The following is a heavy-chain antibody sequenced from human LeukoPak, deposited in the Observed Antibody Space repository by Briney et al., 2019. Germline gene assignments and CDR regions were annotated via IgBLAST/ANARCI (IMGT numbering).Heavy chain of an antibody. CDR3: ARDYSYGFDY. Sequence: PSETLSPTCTVSGGSISSSSYYWGWIRQPPGKGLEWIGSIYYSGSTYYNPSLKSRVTISVDTSKNQFSLKLSSVTAADTAVYYCARDYSYGFDYWGQGTLVTVSS. D-gene: IGHD5-18*01. J-gene: IGHJ4*02. CDR2: IYYSGST. V-gene: IGHV4-39*07. CDR1: GGSISSSSYY.